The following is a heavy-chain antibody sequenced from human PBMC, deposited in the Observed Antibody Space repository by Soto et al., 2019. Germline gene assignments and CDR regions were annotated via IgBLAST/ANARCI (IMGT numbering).Heavy chain of an antibody. D-gene: IGHD6-6*01. J-gene: IGHJ4*02. CDR1: GFTFSSYA. CDR3: ARDWTSSSSD. Sequence: QVQLVESGGGVVQPGRSLRLSCAASGFTFSSYAMHWVRQAPGKGLEWVAVISYDGSNKYYADSVKGRFTISRDNSKNTLYLQMNSLRAEDTAVYYCARDWTSSSSDWGQGTLVTVSS. V-gene: IGHV3-30-3*01. CDR2: ISYDGSNK.